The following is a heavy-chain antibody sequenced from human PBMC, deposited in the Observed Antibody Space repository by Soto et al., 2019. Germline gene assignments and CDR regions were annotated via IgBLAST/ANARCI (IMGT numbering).Heavy chain of an antibody. CDR2: IGASGAGT. V-gene: IGHV3-23*01. J-gene: IGHJ4*02. CDR1: GFTFSSYA. Sequence: PGGSLRLSCAASGFTFSSYAMSWVRQAPGKGLEWVSAIGASGAGTYYADSVKGRFTISRDNSKNTLHLQMNSLRAEDTAVYYCATRTTGSYFDYLGQGTLVTVSS. D-gene: IGHD1-26*01. CDR3: ATRTTGSYFDY.